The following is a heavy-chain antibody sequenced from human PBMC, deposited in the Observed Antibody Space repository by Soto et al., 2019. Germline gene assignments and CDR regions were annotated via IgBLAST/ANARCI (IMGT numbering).Heavy chain of an antibody. Sequence: EVQLVQSAAEVKKPGESLKISCKGSGYSFTNYWIGWVRQMPGKGLEWMGAIYPGDSDTKYSPSFQGQVTISADKSNSTAYLEWSRLKASDTAMYYCARHNNWSIENWGQGTLVTVSS. J-gene: IGHJ4*02. V-gene: IGHV5-51*01. CDR1: GYSFTNYW. CDR3: ARHNNWSIEN. D-gene: IGHD1-1*01. CDR2: IYPGDSDT.